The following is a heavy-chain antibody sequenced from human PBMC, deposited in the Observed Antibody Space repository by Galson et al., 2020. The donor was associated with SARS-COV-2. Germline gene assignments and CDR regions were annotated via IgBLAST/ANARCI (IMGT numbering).Heavy chain of an antibody. J-gene: IGHJ4*02. D-gene: IGHD6-19*01. CDR1: GYSFTSYW. CDR3: ARFNYPVAAIDY. Sequence: HGESLKISCKGSGYSFTSYWISWVRQMPGKGLEWMGRIDPSDSYTNYSPSFQGHVTISADKSISTAYLQWSSLKASDTARYYCARFNYPVAAIDYWGQGTLVTVSS. V-gene: IGHV5-10-1*01. CDR2: IDPSDSYT.